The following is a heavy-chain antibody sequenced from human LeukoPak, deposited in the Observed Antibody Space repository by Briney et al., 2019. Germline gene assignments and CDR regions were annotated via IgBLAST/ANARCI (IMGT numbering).Heavy chain of an antibody. Sequence: QPGGSLRLSCAASGFTFSGSAMHWVRQASGKGLEWVGRIRSKANSYATAYAASVKGRFTISRDDSKNTAYLQMNSLKTEDTAVYYCIYNYYDSSGYYYPDYWGQGTLVTVSS. CDR1: GFTFSGSA. D-gene: IGHD3-22*01. CDR2: IRSKANSYAT. CDR3: IYNYYDSSGYYYPDY. J-gene: IGHJ4*02. V-gene: IGHV3-73*01.